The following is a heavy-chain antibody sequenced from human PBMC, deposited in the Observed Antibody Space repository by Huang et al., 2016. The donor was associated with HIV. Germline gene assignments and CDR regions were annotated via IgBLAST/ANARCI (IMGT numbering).Heavy chain of an antibody. D-gene: IGHD6-25*01. J-gene: IGHJ6*03. CDR3: VRDTKYRSGFYNYYYMDV. CDR1: GFDFSTHI. Sequence: HLVEYGGGSVRPGESLKLSCVATGFDFSTHIFNWGREDTGRGMVWISQVGDNDQKVSYANSVRGRFTMSRDNARQSSYLQMRNLRPSDTAKYYCVRDTKYRSGFYNYYYMDVWGNGTAVTVSS. V-gene: IGHV3-48*01. CDR2: VGDNDQKV.